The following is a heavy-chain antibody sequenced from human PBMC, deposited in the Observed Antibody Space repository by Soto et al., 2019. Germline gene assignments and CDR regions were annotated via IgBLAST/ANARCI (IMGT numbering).Heavy chain of an antibody. CDR1: GYTFTSYA. Sequence: QVQLVQSGAEVKKPGASVKVSCKASGYTFTSYAMHWVRQAPGQRLEWMGWINAGNGNTQYSQKFQGRVTITRDTAGSTASMELSSLRAEDTAVYYCASSGYDRSGDYRRVMFAPWGQGTLVTVAS. D-gene: IGHD3-22*01. J-gene: IGHJ5*02. CDR2: INAGNGNT. V-gene: IGHV1-3*01. CDR3: ASSGYDRSGDYRRVMFAP.